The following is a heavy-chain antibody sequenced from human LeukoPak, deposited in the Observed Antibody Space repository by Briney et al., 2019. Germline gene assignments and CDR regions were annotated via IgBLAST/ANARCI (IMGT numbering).Heavy chain of an antibody. J-gene: IGHJ4*02. D-gene: IGHD4-23*01. Sequence: GGSLRLSCAASGFTFSSYSMNWVRQAPGKGLEWVSLISGDGGSTYYADSVKGRFTISRDNSKNSLYLQMNSLRTEDTALYYCAKDIGQRWLTADYWGQGTLVTVSS. CDR3: AKDIGQRWLTADY. V-gene: IGHV3-43*02. CDR2: ISGDGGST. CDR1: GFTFSSYS.